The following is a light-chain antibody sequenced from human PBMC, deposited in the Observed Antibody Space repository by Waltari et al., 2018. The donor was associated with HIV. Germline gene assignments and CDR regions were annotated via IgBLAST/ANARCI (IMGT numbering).Light chain of an antibody. Sequence: QSVPTQSPSVSGTPGQRVTISCSGTTSNIGDNPVNWYQHLPGSAPKLIIYETYRRPSGVPDRFSASKSGTSASLAISGLQSDDEGDYYCAAWDDSLNGRVFGGGTKLTAL. CDR3: AAWDDSLNGRV. CDR2: ETY. J-gene: IGLJ3*02. V-gene: IGLV1-44*01. CDR1: TSNIGDNP.